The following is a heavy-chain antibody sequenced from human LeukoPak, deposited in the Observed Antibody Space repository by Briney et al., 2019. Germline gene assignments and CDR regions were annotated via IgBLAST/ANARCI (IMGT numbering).Heavy chain of an antibody. D-gene: IGHD1-26*01. CDR2: IWNDGSKN. V-gene: IGHV3-33*01. CDR1: GFTFSTYG. Sequence: GGSLRLSCAASGFTFSTYGMHWVRQAPGKGLEWVALIWNDGSKNLHADSVEGRFTISRDNAKNSLYLQMNSLRAEDTAVYYCARGGRKDPYSGSYYGRGTYWGQGTLVTVSS. CDR3: ARGGRKDPYSGSYYGRGTY. J-gene: IGHJ4*02.